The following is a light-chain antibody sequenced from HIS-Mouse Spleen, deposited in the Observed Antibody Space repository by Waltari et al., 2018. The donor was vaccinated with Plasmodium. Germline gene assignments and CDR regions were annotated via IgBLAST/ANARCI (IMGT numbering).Light chain of an antibody. Sequence: AIRMTQSPSSFSASTGDRVTITCRASQGISIYLAWYQQKPGKAPKLLIYAASTLQSGVPSRCSGSGSGTDFTRTISCLQSEDFATYYCQQYYSYPFTFGPGTKVDIK. J-gene: IGKJ3*01. CDR3: QQYYSYPFT. CDR1: QGISIY. CDR2: AAS. V-gene: IGKV1-8*01.